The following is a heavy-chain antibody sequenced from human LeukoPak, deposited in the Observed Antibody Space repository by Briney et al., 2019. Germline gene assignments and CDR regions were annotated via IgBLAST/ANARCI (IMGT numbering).Heavy chain of an antibody. D-gene: IGHD1-26*01. Sequence: GGFLRLSCAASGFTFSNYDMHWVRQATGKGLEWVSAIGTAGDTYYPGSVRGRFTMSRENAKNSLYPQMNSLTAGDTAVYYCARGANTHFDYWGQGILVTVSS. CDR2: IGTAGDT. V-gene: IGHV3-13*04. CDR1: GFTFSNYD. CDR3: ARGANTHFDY. J-gene: IGHJ4*02.